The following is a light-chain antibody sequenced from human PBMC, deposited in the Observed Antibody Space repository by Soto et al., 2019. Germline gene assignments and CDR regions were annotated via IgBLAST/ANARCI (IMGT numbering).Light chain of an antibody. CDR1: QGIRND. V-gene: IGKV1-6*01. J-gene: IGKJ4*02. CDR3: LQDYNYPLT. Sequence: AIQMTQSPSSLSACVGDRVTITCRASQGIRNDLGWYQQKPGKAPKLLIYAGASLQSGVPSRFSGSGSGTDFTLTISSLQPEDFATYYCLQDYNYPLTFGGGTKVEIK. CDR2: AGA.